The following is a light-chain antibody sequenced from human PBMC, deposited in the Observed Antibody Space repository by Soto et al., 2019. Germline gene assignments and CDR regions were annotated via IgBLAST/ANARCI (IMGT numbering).Light chain of an antibody. J-gene: IGLJ2*01. CDR2: EVR. CDR1: RRDVGAYNL. CDR3: SAYTSRSTLV. V-gene: IGLV2-14*01. Sequence: QSALTQPASVSGSPGQSITISCSGTRRDVGAYNLVSWYQQPPGKAPQLLIYEVRNRPSGISSRFSGSRSGNTASLTISSLLPEDEADYYFSAYTSRSTLVFGGGTKLPVL.